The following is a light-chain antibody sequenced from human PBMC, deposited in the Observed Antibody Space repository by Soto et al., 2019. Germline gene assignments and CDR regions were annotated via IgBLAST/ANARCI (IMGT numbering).Light chain of an antibody. V-gene: IGKV3-20*01. CDR3: QHYSSSTLPT. J-gene: IGKJ1*01. Sequence: ELLLTQSPGTLSLSPGERATLSCRARQSVSSSYLAWYQQKPGQAPRLLIYGASSRATDIPDRFSGSGSGTDFTLTISRLEPEDSEVYSCQHYSSSTLPTFVQRTKVDNK. CDR2: GAS. CDR1: QSVSSSY.